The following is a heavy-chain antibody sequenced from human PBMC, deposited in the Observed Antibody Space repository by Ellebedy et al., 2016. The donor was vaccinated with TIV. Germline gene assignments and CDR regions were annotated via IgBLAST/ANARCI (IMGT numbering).Heavy chain of an antibody. CDR1: GFTFSTYS. D-gene: IGHD1-1*01. CDR3: ARDSGGTGFD. J-gene: IGHJ4*02. V-gene: IGHV3-21*01. Sequence: PGGSLRLSCAASGFTFSTYSMNWVRQAPGKGLEWVLLISRNGTFIYYADSVKGRFTISRDNAKNSLYLQMNSLRAEDTAVYYCARDSGGTGFDWGQGTLVTVSS. CDR2: ISRNGTFI.